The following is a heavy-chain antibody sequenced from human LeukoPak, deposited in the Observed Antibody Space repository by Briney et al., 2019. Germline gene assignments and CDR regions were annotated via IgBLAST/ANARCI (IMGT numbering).Heavy chain of an antibody. J-gene: IGHJ6*02. CDR1: GFTFSSYA. V-gene: IGHV3-9*01. Sequence: GGSLRLSCAASGFTFSSYAMSWVRQAPGKGLEWVSGISWNSGSIGYADSVKGRFTISRDNAKNSLYLQMNSLRAEDTALYYCAKDAYYDSSGYYKYGMDVWGQGTTVTVSS. CDR2: ISWNSGSI. D-gene: IGHD3-22*01. CDR3: AKDAYYDSSGYYKYGMDV.